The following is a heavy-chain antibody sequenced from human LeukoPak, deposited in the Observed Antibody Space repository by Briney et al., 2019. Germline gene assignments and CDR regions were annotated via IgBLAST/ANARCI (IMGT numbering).Heavy chain of an antibody. D-gene: IGHD3-22*01. V-gene: IGHV1-18*01. CDR1: GYTFTSYG. J-gene: IGHJ4*02. Sequence: ASVKISCKASGYTFTSYGISWVRQAPGQGLEWMGWISAYNGNTNDAQKLQGRVTMTKDTSISTAYMELSRLRSDDTAVYYCARGGYYYDSSGYYNDYWGQGTLVTVSS. CDR2: ISAYNGNT. CDR3: ARGGYYYDSSGYYNDY.